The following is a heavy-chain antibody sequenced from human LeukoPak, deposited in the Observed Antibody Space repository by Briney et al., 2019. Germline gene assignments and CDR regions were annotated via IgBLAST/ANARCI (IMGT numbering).Heavy chain of an antibody. CDR3: ARLGDTSGTYYYYMDV. J-gene: IGHJ6*03. D-gene: IGHD6-19*01. CDR1: GYSFNSYW. V-gene: IGHV5-51*01. CDR2: IYHGDSDT. Sequence: GESLKISRKGSGYSFNSYWIGWVRQVPGKGLEWMGIIYHGDSDTRYSPSFQGQVTISADKSISTAYLQWSSLKASDTAMYYCARLGDTSGTYYYYMDVWGKGTTVTVSS.